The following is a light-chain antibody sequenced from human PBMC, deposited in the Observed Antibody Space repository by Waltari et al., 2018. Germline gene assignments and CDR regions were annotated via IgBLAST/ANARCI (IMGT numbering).Light chain of an antibody. V-gene: IGKV1-5*01. CDR1: QTINGW. CDR3: QQYLLFWT. J-gene: IGKJ1*01. CDR2: DAS. Sequence: DIQMTQSPSTLSASVGDRVTITCRASQTINGWLAWYQRKPGKAPELLIHDASTLESGVPPRFSGSGSGTEFTLTISSVQPEDVATYYCQQYLLFWTFGQGTRVEIK.